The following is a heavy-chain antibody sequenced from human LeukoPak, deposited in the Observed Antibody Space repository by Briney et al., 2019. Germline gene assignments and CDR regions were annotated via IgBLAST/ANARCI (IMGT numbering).Heavy chain of an antibody. Sequence: GASVKVSCKASGGTFSSYAISWVRQAPGQGLEWMGGIIPIFGTANYAQKFQGRVTTTTDESTSTAYMELSSLRSEDTAVYYCARGHDSSGSYFDYWGQGTLVTVSS. V-gene: IGHV1-69*05. CDR2: IIPIFGTA. CDR1: GGTFSSYA. D-gene: IGHD3-22*01. J-gene: IGHJ4*02. CDR3: ARGHDSSGSYFDY.